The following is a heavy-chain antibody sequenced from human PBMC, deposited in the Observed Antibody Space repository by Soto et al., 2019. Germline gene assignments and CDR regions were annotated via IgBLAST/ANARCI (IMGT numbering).Heavy chain of an antibody. J-gene: IGHJ4*02. CDR3: ARIQSAAAGTYRFVLVDY. CDR1: GFSLSNARMG. CDR2: IFSNDEK. Sequence: QVTLKESGPVLVKPTETLTLTCTVSGFSLSNARMGVSWIRQPPGKALEWLAHIFSNDEKSYSTSLKSRLTISKDTSKSQVVLTMTNMDPVDTATYYCARIQSAAAGTYRFVLVDYWGQGTLVTVSS. V-gene: IGHV2-26*01. D-gene: IGHD6-13*01.